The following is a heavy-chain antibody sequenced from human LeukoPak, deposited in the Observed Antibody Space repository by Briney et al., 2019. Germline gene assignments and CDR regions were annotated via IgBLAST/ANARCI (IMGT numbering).Heavy chain of an antibody. CDR2: IYYSGST. CDR1: GGSISSGGYC. V-gene: IGHV4-31*03. D-gene: IGHD5-12*01. Sequence: SETLSLTCTVSGGSISSGGYCWSWIRQPPGKGLEWIGYIYYSGSTYYNPSLKSRVTISVDTSKNQFSLKLSSVTAADTAVYYCARAWLRATHVDYWGQGTLVTVSS. CDR3: ARAWLRATHVDY. J-gene: IGHJ4*02.